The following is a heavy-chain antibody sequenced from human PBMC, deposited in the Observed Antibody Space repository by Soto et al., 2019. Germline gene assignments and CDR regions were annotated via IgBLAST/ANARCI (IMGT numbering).Heavy chain of an antibody. CDR2: ISTYTGNT. CDR3: ARGYYYGSGRPTPGGMDV. CDR1: GYTFTNYD. V-gene: IGHV1-18*01. Sequence: QVHLVQSGAEVKKPGASVKVSCKASGYTFTNYDINWVRQAPGQGLEWMGWISTYTGNTNYAQKPQGRVTMTTDTSTSTAHMELRSRRSDDTAVYYGARGYYYGSGRPTPGGMDVWGQGTTVTVSS. D-gene: IGHD3-10*01. J-gene: IGHJ6*02.